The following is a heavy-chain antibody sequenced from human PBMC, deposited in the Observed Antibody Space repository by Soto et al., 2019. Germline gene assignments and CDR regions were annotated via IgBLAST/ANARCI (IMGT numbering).Heavy chain of an antibody. V-gene: IGHV1-18*01. J-gene: IGHJ4*02. D-gene: IGHD1-1*01. CDR1: GYIFTTYG. Sequence: QVHLVQSGAEVKKPGASVKVSCKGSGYIFTTYGITWVRQAPGQGLEWMGWISAHNGNTNYAQKLQGRVTVTRDTSTSTACMELRNLRSDDTAVYYCARGRYGDYWGKGALVTVSS. CDR2: ISAHNGNT. CDR3: ARGRYGDY.